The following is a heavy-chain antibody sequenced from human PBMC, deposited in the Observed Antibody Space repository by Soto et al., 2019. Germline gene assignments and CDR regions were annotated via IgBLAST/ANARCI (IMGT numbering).Heavy chain of an antibody. CDR1: GYTFSSYG. J-gene: IGHJ4*02. V-gene: IGHV1-18*01. D-gene: IGHD3-16*01. Sequence: QVQLVQSGAEVKKPGASVKVSCKASGYTFSSYGFSWVRQAPGQGLEWMGWISAYNGNTNYAQKVQGRVTMTTDTSTRTASLDRRSLRSDDAAVYYCARDLGGGGSIDYWGQGTLVTVSS. CDR2: ISAYNGNT. CDR3: ARDLGGGGSIDY.